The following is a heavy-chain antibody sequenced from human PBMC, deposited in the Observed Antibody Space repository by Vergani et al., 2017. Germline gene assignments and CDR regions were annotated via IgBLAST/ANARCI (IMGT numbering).Heavy chain of an antibody. Sequence: EVQLVESGGGIVKPGGSLRLSCVASGFSFRNAWMNWVRRTPGKGLEWVGRIKSTFDRGTTDYAAAVKGRFTISRADSKNTLFLQMNGLKTEDIGVYYCTTDPRYCGDGSCYWLRDHHYYGMDVWGQGTTVTVS. V-gene: IGHV3-15*07. CDR3: TTDPRYCGDGSCYWLRDHHYYGMDV. CDR2: IKSTFDRGTT. J-gene: IGHJ6*02. D-gene: IGHD2-21*01. CDR1: GFSFRNAW.